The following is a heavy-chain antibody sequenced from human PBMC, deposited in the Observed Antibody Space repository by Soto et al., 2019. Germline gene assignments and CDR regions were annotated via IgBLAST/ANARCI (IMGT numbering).Heavy chain of an antibody. V-gene: IGHV3-30*18. Sequence: QVQLVESGGDVVQPGRSLRLSCAAYGFSFNSYGMHWVRQAPGKGLEWVAVISYDGSNKYYLDSVRGRFTISRDNSKSTLYLQMNSLRAEDTAVYYCAKELGLWFGDPMDVWGQGTTVTVSS. CDR1: GFSFNSYG. J-gene: IGHJ6*02. CDR3: AKELGLWFGDPMDV. D-gene: IGHD3-10*01. CDR2: ISYDGSNK.